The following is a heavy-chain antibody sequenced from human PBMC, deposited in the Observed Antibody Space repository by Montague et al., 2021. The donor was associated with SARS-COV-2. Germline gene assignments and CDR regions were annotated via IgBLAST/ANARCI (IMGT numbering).Heavy chain of an antibody. V-gene: IGHV4-59*01. D-gene: IGHD6-25*01. CDR2: IYYSGST. J-gene: IGHJ4*02. Sequence: SETLSLTCTVSGGSISSYYWSWIRQPPGKGLEWIGYIYYSGSTNYNPSLKSRVTISVDTSKNQFSLKLSSVTAADTAVYYCARGNPGFTLDYWGQGTLVTVSS. CDR1: GGSISSYY. CDR3: ARGNPGFTLDY.